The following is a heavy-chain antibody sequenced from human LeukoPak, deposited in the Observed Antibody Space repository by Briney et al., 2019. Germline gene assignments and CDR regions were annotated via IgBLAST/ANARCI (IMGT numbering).Heavy chain of an antibody. V-gene: IGHV1-46*01. D-gene: IGHD2-2*01. CDR2: INPSGGST. CDR1: GYTFTSYY. CDR3: ARESKVVPAAGYFDY. J-gene: IGHJ4*02. Sequence: ASVKVSCKASGYTFTSYYMHWVRQAPRQGLEWMGIINPSGGSTSYAQKFQGRVTMTRDTSTSTVYMELSSLRSEDTAVYYCARESKVVPAAGYFDYWGQGTLVTVSS.